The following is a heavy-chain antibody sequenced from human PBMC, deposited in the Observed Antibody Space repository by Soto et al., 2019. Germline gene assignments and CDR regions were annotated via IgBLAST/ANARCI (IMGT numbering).Heavy chain of an antibody. V-gene: IGHV1-3*01. J-gene: IGHJ6*02. D-gene: IGHD5-12*01. Sequence: GASVKVSCKASGYTFTSYAMHWVRQAPGQRLEWMGWINAGNGNTKYSQKFQGRVTITRDTSASTAYMELSSLRSEDTAVYYCARDQVGYSGYDSGTYYYYGMDVWGQGTTVTVS. CDR2: INAGNGNT. CDR1: GYTFTSYA. CDR3: ARDQVGYSGYDSGTYYYYGMDV.